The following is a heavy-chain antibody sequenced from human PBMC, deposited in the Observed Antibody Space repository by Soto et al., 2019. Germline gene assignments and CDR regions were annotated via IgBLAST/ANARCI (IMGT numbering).Heavy chain of an antibody. J-gene: IGHJ6*02. CDR1: GGTFSSYA. CDR2: IIPIFGTA. Sequence: QVQLVQSGAEVKKPGSSVKVSCKASGGTFSSYAISWVRQAPGQGLEWMGGIIPIFGTANYAQKFQGRVTITADESTSTAYMELSSLRSEDTAVYYCASEGYCSGGSCYYYGMDVWGQGTTVTVSS. V-gene: IGHV1-69*01. CDR3: ASEGYCSGGSCYYYGMDV. D-gene: IGHD2-15*01.